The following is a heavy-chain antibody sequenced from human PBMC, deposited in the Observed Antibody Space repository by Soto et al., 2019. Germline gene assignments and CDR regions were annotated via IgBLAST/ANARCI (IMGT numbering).Heavy chain of an antibody. Sequence: GGSLSLSCAASEFTFSSFAMTWVRQAPGKGLEWVSTISGSVGSTYYADSVKGRLTITRDNNKSARYLQMSDLRPEDTARYYCAKPRGGVHQAAPYAVDVWGQGTTVTVCS. CDR1: EFTFSSFA. CDR3: AKPRGGVHQAAPYAVDV. V-gene: IGHV3-23*01. CDR2: ISGSVGST. D-gene: IGHD6-13*01. J-gene: IGHJ6*01.